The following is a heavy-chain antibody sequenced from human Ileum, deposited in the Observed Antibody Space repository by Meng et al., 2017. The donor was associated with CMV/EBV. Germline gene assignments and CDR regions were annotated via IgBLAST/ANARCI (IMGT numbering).Heavy chain of an antibody. V-gene: IGHV3-33*06. D-gene: IGHD1-7*01. CDR2: IWYDGSNK. CDR1: GFTFSGYG. J-gene: IGHJ3*01. Sequence: GGSLRLSCAASGFTFSGYGMHWVRQAPGKGLEWVAVIWYDGSNKYYVDSVKGRFTISRDNSKNTLYLEMNGLRAEDTAVYYCAKDWHWNYPNYAFNVWGQGTMVTVSS. CDR3: AKDWHWNYPNYAFNV.